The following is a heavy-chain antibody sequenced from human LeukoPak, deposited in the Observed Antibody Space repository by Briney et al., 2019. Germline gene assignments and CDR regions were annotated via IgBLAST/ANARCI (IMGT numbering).Heavy chain of an antibody. CDR2: INPSGGST. CDR1: GDILNSYH. Sequence: APVKVSCTASGDILNSYHIHWVRQAPGQGLEWMGIINPSGGSTSYAQKFQGRVTMTRDTSTSTVYMELSSLRSEDTAVYYCARGGYSREAAYYYYGMDVWGQGTTVTVSS. CDR3: ARGGYSREAAYYYYGMDV. D-gene: IGHD6-13*01. J-gene: IGHJ6*02. V-gene: IGHV1-46*02.